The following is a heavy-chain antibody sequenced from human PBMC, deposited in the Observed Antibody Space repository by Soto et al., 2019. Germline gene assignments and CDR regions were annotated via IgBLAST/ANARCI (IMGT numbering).Heavy chain of an antibody. CDR1: GFSLSTSGMR. J-gene: IGHJ6*02. V-gene: IGHV2-70*04. Sequence: SGPTLVNPTQTLTLTCTFSGFSLSTSGMRVSWTRQPPGKALEWLARIDWDDDKFYSTSLKTRLTISKDTSKNQVVLTMTNMDPVDTATYYCARTSGYCSSTSCSYYYYYGMDVWGQGTTVTVS. CDR3: ARTSGYCSSTSCSYYYYYGMDV. CDR2: IDWDDDK. D-gene: IGHD2-2*01.